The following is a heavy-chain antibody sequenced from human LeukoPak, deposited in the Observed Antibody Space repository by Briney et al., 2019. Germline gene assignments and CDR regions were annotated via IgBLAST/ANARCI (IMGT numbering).Heavy chain of an antibody. CDR2: IYYSGST. V-gene: IGHV4-39*01. Sequence: KPSETLSLTCTVSGGSISSYYWGWIRQPPGKGLEWIGSIYYSGSTYYNPSLKSRVTISVDTSKNQFSLKLSSVTAADTAVYYCARAARSSGSYTFDYWGRGTLVTVSS. CDR3: ARAARSSGSYTFDY. D-gene: IGHD3-10*01. CDR1: GGSISSYY. J-gene: IGHJ4*02.